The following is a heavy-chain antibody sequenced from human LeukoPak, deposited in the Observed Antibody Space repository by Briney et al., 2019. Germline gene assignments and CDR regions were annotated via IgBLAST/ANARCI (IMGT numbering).Heavy chain of an antibody. D-gene: IGHD2-21*02. V-gene: IGHV3-21*01. J-gene: IGHJ5*02. CDR1: GFTFSIYS. Sequence: GGSLRLSCAASGFTFSIYSMNWVRQAPGKGLEWVSSISSSSSYIYYADSVKGRFTISRDNAKNSLYLQMNSLRAEDTAVYYCARGVGDTGNNWFVPWGQGTLVTVSS. CDR3: ARGVGDTGNNWFVP. CDR2: ISSSSSYI.